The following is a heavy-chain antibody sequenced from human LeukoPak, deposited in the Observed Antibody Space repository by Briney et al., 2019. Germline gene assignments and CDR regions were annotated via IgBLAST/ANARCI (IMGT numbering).Heavy chain of an antibody. Sequence: GGSLRLSCAASGFTFSSYEMNWVRQAPGNGLEWVSYISSSGSTIYYADSLKGRFTISRDNAKDSLYLQMNSLRAEDTAVYYCARSIAAYYFDYWGQGTLVTVSS. V-gene: IGHV3-48*03. J-gene: IGHJ4*02. D-gene: IGHD6-25*01. CDR2: ISSSGSTI. CDR1: GFTFSSYE. CDR3: ARSIAAYYFDY.